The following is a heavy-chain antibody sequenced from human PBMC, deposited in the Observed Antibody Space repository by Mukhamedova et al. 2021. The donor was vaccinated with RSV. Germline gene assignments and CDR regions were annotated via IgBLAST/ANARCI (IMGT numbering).Heavy chain of an antibody. CDR3: ARDLN. Sequence: TCVVSGYSISSNYHWGWIRQPPGKGLEWIGSISHSGTTYYSPSLKTRVTISIDATGNQFSLKVSSVTAADTAMYYCARDLNWG. V-gene: IGHV4-38-2*02. CDR2: ISHSGTT. CDR1: GYSISSNYH. J-gene: IGHJ1*01.